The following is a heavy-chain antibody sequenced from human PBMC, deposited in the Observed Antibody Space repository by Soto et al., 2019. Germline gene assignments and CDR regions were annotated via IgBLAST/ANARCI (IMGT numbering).Heavy chain of an antibody. Sequence: GGSLRLCCEGTGFNFSSYWMHWVRQAPGKGLEWVANTKRDASETYYADSVKGRFTISRDNARNSLYLQMNSLRVEDTAVYYCARPPVKGIHVWGQGTTVTVSS. D-gene: IGHD4-17*01. CDR2: TKRDASET. J-gene: IGHJ6*02. CDR3: ARPPVKGIHV. V-gene: IGHV3-7*01. CDR1: GFNFSSYW.